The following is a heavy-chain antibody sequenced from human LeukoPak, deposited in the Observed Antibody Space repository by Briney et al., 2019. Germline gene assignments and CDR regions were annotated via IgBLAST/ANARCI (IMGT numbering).Heavy chain of an antibody. CDR2: ISYDGSNK. Sequence: GGSLRLSCAASGFSFSSYAMHWVRQPPGKGLEWVAIISYDGSNKSYRDSVKGRFTISRDDSKNTLYLRMNSLRPEDTAVYYCARADWDTAMIDYWGQGTLVTVSS. CDR3: ARADWDTAMIDY. V-gene: IGHV3-30*04. CDR1: GFSFSSYA. J-gene: IGHJ4*02. D-gene: IGHD5-18*01.